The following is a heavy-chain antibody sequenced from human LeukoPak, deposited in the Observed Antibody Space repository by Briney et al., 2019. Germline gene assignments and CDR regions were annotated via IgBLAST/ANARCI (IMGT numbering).Heavy chain of an antibody. J-gene: IGHJ5*02. D-gene: IGHD3-16*02. CDR2: VNTNGGST. Sequence: GGSLRLSCAASGFTFRNYAMNWVRQAPGKGLEWGSTVNTNGGSTYYAASVKGRFTVSRDNSANTLSLQMNSLTVADTAIYYCVREDFAYVSETYRYWFDPWGQGTLVTVSS. CDR1: GFTFRNYA. V-gene: IGHV3-23*01. CDR3: VREDFAYVSETYRYWFDP.